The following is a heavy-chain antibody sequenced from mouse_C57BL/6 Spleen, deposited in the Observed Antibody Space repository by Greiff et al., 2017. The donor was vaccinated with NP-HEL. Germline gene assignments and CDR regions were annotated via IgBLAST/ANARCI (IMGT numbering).Heavy chain of an antibody. J-gene: IGHJ3*01. Sequence: VQLQQSGAELMKPGASVKLSCKATGYTFTGYWIEWVKQRPGHGLEWIGEILPGGGSTNYNEKFKGKATFTADTSSNTAYMQLSSLTTEDAAIYDCARYYYGSSPFAYWGQGTLVTVSA. D-gene: IGHD1-1*01. CDR2: ILPGGGST. V-gene: IGHV1-9*01. CDR3: ARYYYGSSPFAY. CDR1: GYTFTGYW.